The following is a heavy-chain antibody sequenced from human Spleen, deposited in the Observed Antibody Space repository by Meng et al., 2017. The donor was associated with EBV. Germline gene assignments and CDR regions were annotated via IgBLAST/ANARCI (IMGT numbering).Heavy chain of an antibody. Sequence: QVQLVQSGAEVKKPGASVKISCKASGYRFTSDGISWVRQAPRQGLEWMGWISAYNGNRNYGQKLQGRVTMTTDTSTSTAYMELRSLRSDDTAVYYCARDLEDGDFDYWGQGTLVTVSS. CDR1: GYRFTSDG. CDR2: ISAYNGNR. V-gene: IGHV1-18*01. CDR3: ARDLEDGDFDY. J-gene: IGHJ4*02. D-gene: IGHD5-24*01.